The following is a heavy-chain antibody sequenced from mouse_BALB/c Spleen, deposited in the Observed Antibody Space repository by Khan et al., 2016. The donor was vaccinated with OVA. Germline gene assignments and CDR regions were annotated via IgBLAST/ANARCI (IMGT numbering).Heavy chain of an antibody. Sequence: QVQLQQSGAELVRPGVSVKISCKGSGYTFTDYAMHWVKQSHAKSLEWIGVISTYYGDASYNQKFKGKATTTVDKSSSTAYMEFARLKSEDSAIYYCARGGRFAYWGQGTLVTVSA. D-gene: IGHD3-3*01. CDR2: ISTYYGDA. V-gene: IGHV1S137*01. J-gene: IGHJ3*01. CDR1: GYTFTDYA. CDR3: ARGGRFAY.